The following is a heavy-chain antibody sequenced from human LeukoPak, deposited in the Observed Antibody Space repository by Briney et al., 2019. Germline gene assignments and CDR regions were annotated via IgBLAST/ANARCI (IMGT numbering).Heavy chain of an antibody. J-gene: IGHJ3*02. V-gene: IGHV4-4*02. CDR1: GGSISSSNW. CDR3: ARGYKPASGKDGAFDI. CDR2: IYHNGIT. D-gene: IGHD6-13*01. Sequence: SGTLSLTCGVSGGSISSSNWWSWVRQPPGKGLEWIGEIYHNGITNYNPSLKSRVTISVDKSKNQFSLNLTSVTAADTALYYCARGYKPASGKDGAFDIWGQGTMVTVSS.